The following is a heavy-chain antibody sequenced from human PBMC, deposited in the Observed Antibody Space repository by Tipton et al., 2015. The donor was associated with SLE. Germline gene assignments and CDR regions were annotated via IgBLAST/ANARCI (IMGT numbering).Heavy chain of an antibody. V-gene: IGHV4-61*02. Sequence: TLSLTCTVSGGSISSGSYYWSWIRQPAGKGLEWIGRIYTSGSTNYNPSLKSRVTISVDTSKNQFSLKLSSVTAADTAVYYCASPPCYDSGSYYNDCGWFDPWGQGTLVTVSS. CDR3: ASPPCYDSGSYYNDCGWFDP. CDR2: IYTSGST. J-gene: IGHJ5*02. CDR1: GGSISSGSYY. D-gene: IGHD3-10*01.